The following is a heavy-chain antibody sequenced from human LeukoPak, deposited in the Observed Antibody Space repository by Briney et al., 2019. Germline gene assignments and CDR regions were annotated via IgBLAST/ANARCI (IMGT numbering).Heavy chain of an antibody. D-gene: IGHD6-13*01. CDR3: ARARTFIAAAGYNWFDP. Sequence: ASVKVSCKASGYTFTSYYMHWVRQAPGQGLEWMGIINPSGGSTSYAQKFRGRVTMTRDTSTSTVYMELSSLRSEDTAVYYCARARTFIAAAGYNWFDPWGQGTLVTVSS. V-gene: IGHV1-46*01. CDR2: INPSGGST. J-gene: IGHJ5*02. CDR1: GYTFTSYY.